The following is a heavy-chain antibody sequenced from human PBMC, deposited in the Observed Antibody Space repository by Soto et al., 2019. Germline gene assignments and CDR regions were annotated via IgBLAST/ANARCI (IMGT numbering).Heavy chain of an antibody. D-gene: IGHD3-9*01. CDR1: GGTFSSYA. Sequence: QVQLVQSGAEVKKPGSSVKVSCKASGGTFSSYAISWVRQAPGQGLEWMGGIIPIFGTANYAQKFQGRVTITADESTSTAYMELSSLRSEDTAVYYCAREGGKGILTGYLGLAFDYWGQGTLVTVSS. CDR2: IIPIFGTA. CDR3: AREGGKGILTGYLGLAFDY. J-gene: IGHJ4*02. V-gene: IGHV1-69*01.